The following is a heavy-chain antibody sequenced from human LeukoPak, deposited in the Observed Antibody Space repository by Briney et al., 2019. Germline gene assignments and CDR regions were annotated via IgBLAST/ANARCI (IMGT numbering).Heavy chain of an antibody. CDR1: GNTFAGYY. CDR3: ARDRSGYSSGWQVRNWFDP. D-gene: IGHD6-19*01. V-gene: IGHV1-2*02. Sequence: ASVRVSCKASGNTFAGYYVHWVRQAPGQGLEWMGWINPNSGGTNYAQKFQGRVTMTRDTSISTAYMELSRLRSDDTAVYYCARDRSGYSSGWQVRNWFDPWGQGTLVTVSS. J-gene: IGHJ5*02. CDR2: INPNSGGT.